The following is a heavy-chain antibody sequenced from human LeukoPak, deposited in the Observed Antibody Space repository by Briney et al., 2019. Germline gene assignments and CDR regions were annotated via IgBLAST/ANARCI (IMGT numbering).Heavy chain of an antibody. CDR1: GGSISSYY. CDR2: IYYSGST. J-gene: IGHJ5*02. CDR3: ARQTQNNWFDP. V-gene: IGHV4-59*08. Sequence: SETLSLTCTVSGGSISSYYWSWIRQPPGKGLEWIGYIYYSGSTNYNPSLKSRVTISVDTSKNQFSLKLSSVTAADTAVYYCARQTQNNWFDPWGQGTLVTASS.